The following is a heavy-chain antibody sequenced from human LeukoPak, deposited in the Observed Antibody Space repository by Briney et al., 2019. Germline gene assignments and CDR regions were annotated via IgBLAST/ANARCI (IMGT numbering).Heavy chain of an antibody. CDR3: ATVGTTGTRWFDP. CDR1: GYSFTSYW. CDR2: IFPLDSDT. V-gene: IGHV5-51*01. Sequence: GESLKISCKGSGYSFTSYWIGWVRQLPGKGLEWMGIIFPLDSDTRYSPSLQGQVTISVDKSISTAYLQWSSLKTSDTAIYYCATVGTTGTRWFDPWGQGTLVTVSS. J-gene: IGHJ5*02. D-gene: IGHD1-1*01.